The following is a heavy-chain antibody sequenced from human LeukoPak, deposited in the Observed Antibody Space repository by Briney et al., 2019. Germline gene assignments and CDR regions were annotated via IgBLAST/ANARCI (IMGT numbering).Heavy chain of an antibody. D-gene: IGHD2-21*02. V-gene: IGHV4-59*08. Sequence: PSETLSLTCYVSGGSMSNYYWTWIRQSPGKGLEWIGYIHDSGDIGYSPSLKSRLTISIDTSRTHFSLNLTSVTAADTALYYCARGGLVVVTGGGGFDMWGRGTMVTVSS. CDR1: GGSMSNYY. J-gene: IGHJ3*02. CDR2: IHDSGDI. CDR3: ARGGLVVVTGGGGFDM.